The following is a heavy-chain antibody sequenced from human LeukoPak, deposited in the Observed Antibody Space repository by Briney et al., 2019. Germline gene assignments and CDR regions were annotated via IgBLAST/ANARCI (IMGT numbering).Heavy chain of an antibody. CDR2: IIPILGIA. D-gene: IGHD4-23*01. V-gene: IGHV1-69*04. CDR1: GGTFSSYA. CDR3: AREDDYGGNSGVGAFDI. J-gene: IGHJ3*02. Sequence: ASVKVSCKASGGTFSSYAISWGRQAPGQGLEWMGRIIPILGIANYAQKFQGRVTITADKSTSTAYMELSSLRSEDTAVYYCAREDDYGGNSGVGAFDIWGQGTMVTVSS.